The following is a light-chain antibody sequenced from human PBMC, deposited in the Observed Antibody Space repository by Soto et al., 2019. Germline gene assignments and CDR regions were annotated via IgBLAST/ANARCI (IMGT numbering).Light chain of an antibody. CDR1: SSNIGSNT. J-gene: IGLJ3*02. V-gene: IGLV1-44*01. Sequence: QSVLTQPPSASGTPGQRVTISCSGSSSNIGSNTVNWYQQLPGTAPKLLIYSSNQRPSGVPDRFSGSKSGTSASLAISGLQSADEADYYCAAWDDSLNGLVFGGGTKLTVL. CDR2: SSN. CDR3: AAWDDSLNGLV.